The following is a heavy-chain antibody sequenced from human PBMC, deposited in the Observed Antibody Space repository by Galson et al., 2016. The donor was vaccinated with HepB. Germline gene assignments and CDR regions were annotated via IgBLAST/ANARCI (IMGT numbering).Heavy chain of an antibody. CDR2: IKQDESEK. J-gene: IGHJ4*02. CDR1: GFTFSSYW. CDR3: AKDGLYYGSGGYGSVDY. D-gene: IGHD3-10*01. V-gene: IGHV3-7*01. Sequence: SLRLSCAASGFTFSSYWMSWVRQAPGKGLEWVANIKQDESEKYYVDSVKGRFTISRDNSKNTLYLQMNSLRAEDTAFYFCAKDGLYYGSGGYGSVDYWGQGTLVTVSS.